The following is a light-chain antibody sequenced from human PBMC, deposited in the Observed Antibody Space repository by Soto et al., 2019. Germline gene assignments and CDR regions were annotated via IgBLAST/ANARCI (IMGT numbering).Light chain of an antibody. Sequence: QSVLTQPPSVSGAPGQRVTISCTGTSANIGGGYDVQWYQQLPGRAPKLLIYFNDKRPSGVPDRFSASRSGTSDSLAITGLQAEDEGDYSCQSYDNALGSCTFCGGTKLTVL. V-gene: IGLV1-40*01. CDR2: FND. CDR1: SANIGGGYD. J-gene: IGLJ2*01. CDR3: QSYDNALGSCT.